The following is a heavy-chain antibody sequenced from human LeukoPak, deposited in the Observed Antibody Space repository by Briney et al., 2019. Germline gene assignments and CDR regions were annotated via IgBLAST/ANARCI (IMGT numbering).Heavy chain of an antibody. V-gene: IGHV4-4*07. J-gene: IGHJ4*02. Sequence: SETLSLTCTVSGGPINSYYWSWIRQPAGKGLEWIGRTHISGSTNYNPSLKSRVTMSVDTSKNQFSLKLSSVTAADTAVYYCVRGARMGYDSSGYYAHWGQGTLVTVSS. CDR3: VRGARMGYDSSGYYAH. CDR2: THISGST. D-gene: IGHD3-22*01. CDR1: GGPINSYY.